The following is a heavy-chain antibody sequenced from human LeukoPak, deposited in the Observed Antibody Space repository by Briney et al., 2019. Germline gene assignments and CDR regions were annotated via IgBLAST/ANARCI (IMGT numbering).Heavy chain of an antibody. CDR3: ASKGIFRRGHYFDY. CDR1: GGSFSGYY. D-gene: IGHD3-9*01. Sequence: SETLSLTCAVYGGSFSGYYWSWIRQPPGKGLEWIGEINHSGSANYNPSLKSRVSISVDTSKNQFSLKLSSVTAADTAVYYCASKGIFRRGHYFDYWGRGTLVTVSS. J-gene: IGHJ4*02. V-gene: IGHV4-34*01. CDR2: INHSGSA.